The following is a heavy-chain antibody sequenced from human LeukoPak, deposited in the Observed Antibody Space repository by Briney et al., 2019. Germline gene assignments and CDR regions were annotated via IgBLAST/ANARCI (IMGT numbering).Heavy chain of an antibody. CDR3: ARLTLDYGGNSAVDY. CDR2: INHSGGT. CDR1: GGSFSGYY. Sequence: PSETLSLTCAVYGGSFSGYYWSWIRQPPGKGLEWIGEINHSGGTNYNPSLKSRVTISVDTSKNQFSLKLSSVTAADTAVYYCARLTLDYGGNSAVDYWGQGTLVTVSS. D-gene: IGHD4-23*01. J-gene: IGHJ4*02. V-gene: IGHV4-34*01.